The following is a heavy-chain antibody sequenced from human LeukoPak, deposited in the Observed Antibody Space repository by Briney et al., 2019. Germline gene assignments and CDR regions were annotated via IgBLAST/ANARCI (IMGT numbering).Heavy chain of an antibody. V-gene: IGHV4-30-2*01. Sequence: SKTLSLTCAVSGGSISSGGYSWSWIRQPPGKGLEWIGYIYHSGSTYYNPSLKSRVTISVDRSKNQFSLKLSSVTAADTAVYYCARLTVTTPWYFDYWGQGTLVTVSS. CDR3: ARLTVTTPWYFDY. J-gene: IGHJ4*02. D-gene: IGHD4-17*01. CDR2: IYHSGST. CDR1: GGSISSGGYS.